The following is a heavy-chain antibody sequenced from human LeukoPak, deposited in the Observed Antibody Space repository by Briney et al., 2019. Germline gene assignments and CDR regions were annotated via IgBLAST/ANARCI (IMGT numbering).Heavy chain of an antibody. V-gene: IGHV1-2*04. CDR1: GYTFTGYY. D-gene: IGHD6-13*01. CDR3: ARDRIAAEGDYYYYYGMDV. J-gene: IGHJ6*02. Sequence: ASVKVSCKASGYTFTGYYMHWVRQAPGQGLEWMGWINPNSGGTNYAQKFQGWVTMTRDTSISTAYMELSRLRSDDTAVYYCARDRIAAEGDYYYYYGMDVWGQGTTVTVSS. CDR2: INPNSGGT.